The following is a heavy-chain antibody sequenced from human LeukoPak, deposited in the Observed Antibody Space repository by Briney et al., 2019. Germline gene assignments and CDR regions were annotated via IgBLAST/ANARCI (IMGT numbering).Heavy chain of an antibody. CDR2: VNPNSGGK. CDR3: ARWDFYDTSAYSGDFDY. V-gene: IGHV1-2*02. D-gene: IGHD3-22*01. J-gene: IGHJ4*02. CDR1: GYTCTGYY. Sequence: ASVKVSCKTSGYTCTGYYMHWVRQAPGQGLEWMGWVNPNSGGKKYEQKFQGRVTMTRDTSISTVYMELSSLRSDDTAVYYCARWDFYDTSAYSGDFDYWGQGTLVTVSS.